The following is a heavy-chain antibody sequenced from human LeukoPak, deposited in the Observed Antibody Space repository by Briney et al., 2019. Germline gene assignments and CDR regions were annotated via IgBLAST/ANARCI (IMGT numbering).Heavy chain of an antibody. CDR2: MNPNSGNT. J-gene: IGHJ4*02. V-gene: IGHV1-8*02. Sequence: ASVKVSCKASGYTFTGYYMHWVRQAPGQGLEWMGWMNPNSGNTGYAQKFQGRVTMTRNTSISTAYMELSSLRSEDTAVYYCARESTLYHFDYWGQGTLVTVSS. CDR3: ARESTLYHFDY. D-gene: IGHD2-8*01. CDR1: GYTFTGYY.